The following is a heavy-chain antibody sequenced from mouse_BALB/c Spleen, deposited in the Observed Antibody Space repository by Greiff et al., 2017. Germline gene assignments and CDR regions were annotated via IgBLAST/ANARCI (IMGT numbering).Heavy chain of an antibody. V-gene: IGHV5-6-5*01. CDR1: GFTFSSYA. CDR3: ARGRGIYLDY. J-gene: IGHJ2*01. Sequence: EVKLVESGGGLVKPGGSLKLSCAASGFTFSSYAMSWVRQTPEKRLEWVASISSGGSTYYPDSVKGRFTISRDNARNILYLQMSSLRSEDTAMYYCARGRGIYLDYWGQGTTLTVSS. CDR2: ISSGGST.